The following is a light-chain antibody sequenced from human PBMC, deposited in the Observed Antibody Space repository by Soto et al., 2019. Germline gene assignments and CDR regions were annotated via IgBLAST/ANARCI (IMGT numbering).Light chain of an antibody. J-gene: IGLJ1*01. V-gene: IGLV1-40*01. Sequence: QPVLTQPPSVSGAPGQRGTISCTGRSSNIGAPYDVHWYQQLPGTGPKLLIYGNGNRPSGVPDRFSGSKSGSSASLAISGVQAEDEGDYYCQSYDSSLSGSVFGAGTKLTVL. CDR3: QSYDSSLSGSV. CDR1: SSNIGAPYD. CDR2: GNG.